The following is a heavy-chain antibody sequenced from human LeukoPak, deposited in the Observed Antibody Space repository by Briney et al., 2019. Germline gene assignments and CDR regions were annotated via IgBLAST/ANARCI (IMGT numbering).Heavy chain of an antibody. D-gene: IGHD4-17*01. Sequence: GASVKLSCKASGYTFTTYGISWVRQAPGQGLEWMGWISTYKGDTNYTQKLQGRITMTTDTSTSTAYMELRSLRSDDTAVYYCARAVGDYVWFDPWGQGTRVTASS. CDR3: ARAVGDYVWFDP. CDR1: GYTFTTYG. J-gene: IGHJ5*02. CDR2: ISTYKGDT. V-gene: IGHV1-18*01.